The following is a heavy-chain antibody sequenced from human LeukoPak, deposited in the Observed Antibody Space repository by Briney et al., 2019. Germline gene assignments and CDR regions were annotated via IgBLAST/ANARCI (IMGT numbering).Heavy chain of an antibody. V-gene: IGHV1-18*01. J-gene: IGHJ4*02. D-gene: IGHD2-2*03. Sequence: ASVKVSCKASGYTFSSYGISWVRQAPGQGLEWMGWIRVYNGDTNYVQKLQGRVTMTTDTSTSTAYMELRSLRSDDTAVYYCATGYCSSANCRIDYWGQGTLVSVSS. CDR3: ATGYCSSANCRIDY. CDR1: GYTFSSYG. CDR2: IRVYNGDT.